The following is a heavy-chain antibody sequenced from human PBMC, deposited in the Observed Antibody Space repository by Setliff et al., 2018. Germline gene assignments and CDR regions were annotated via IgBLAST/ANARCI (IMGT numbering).Heavy chain of an antibody. CDR1: GFNFLTFG. D-gene: IGHD3-3*01. CDR2: ICGYSCDT. Sequence: ASVKVSCKTSGFNFLTFGFSWVRHVPGQGPAWMGCICGYSCDTKYAEKFQGRFTVTMDTSTRTAYMELRSLRSDDTAVYYCARSSAPSVVLAADFDFWGLGTPVTVSS. J-gene: IGHJ4*02. V-gene: IGHV1-18*01. CDR3: ARSSAPSVVLAADFDF.